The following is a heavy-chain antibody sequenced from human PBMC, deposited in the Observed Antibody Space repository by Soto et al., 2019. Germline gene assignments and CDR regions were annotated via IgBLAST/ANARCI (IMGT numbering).Heavy chain of an antibody. J-gene: IGHJ4*02. D-gene: IGHD5-12*01. CDR2: IYSGGST. CDR1: GFTVSSNY. CDR3: ARGQRWLQFDY. Sequence: GSLRLSCAASGFTVSSNYMSWVRQAPGKGLEWVSVIYSGGSTYYADSVKGRFTISRDNSKNTLYLQMNSLRAEDTAVYYCARGQRWLQFDYWGQGTLVTVSS. V-gene: IGHV3-53*01.